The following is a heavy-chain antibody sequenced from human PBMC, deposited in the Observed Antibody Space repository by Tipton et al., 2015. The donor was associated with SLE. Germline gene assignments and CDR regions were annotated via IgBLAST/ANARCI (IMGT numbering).Heavy chain of an antibody. CDR1: GYTFTNYG. CDR3: ARDPAGIAAAGFDY. J-gene: IGHJ4*02. V-gene: IGHV1-18*01. CDR2: INPYNGNT. D-gene: IGHD6-13*01. Sequence: QLVQSGAEVKKPGASVRVSCKASGYTFTNYGISWVRQAPGQGLEWMGWINPYNGNTNYAQKFQGRVTMTTDTSTSTVYMELSSLRSEDTAVYYCARDPAGIAAAGFDYWGQGTLVTVSS.